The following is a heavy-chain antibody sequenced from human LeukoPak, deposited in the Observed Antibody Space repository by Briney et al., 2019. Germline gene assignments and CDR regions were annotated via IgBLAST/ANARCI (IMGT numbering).Heavy chain of an antibody. CDR2: ISYDGSNK. V-gene: IGHV3-30*18. CDR1: GFTFSSYG. Sequence: PGGSPRLSCAASGFTFSSYGMHWLRQAPGKGLEWVAVISYDGSNKYYADSVKGRFTISRDNSKNTLYLQMNSLRAEDTAVYYCVKVPWFGELFPLDYWGQGTLVTVSS. CDR3: VKVPWFGELFPLDY. J-gene: IGHJ4*02. D-gene: IGHD3-10*01.